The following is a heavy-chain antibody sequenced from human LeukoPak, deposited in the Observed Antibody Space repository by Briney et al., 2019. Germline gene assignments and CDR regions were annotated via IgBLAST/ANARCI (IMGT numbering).Heavy chain of an antibody. V-gene: IGHV4-34*01. D-gene: IGHD4-17*01. Sequence: SETLSLTCAVYGGSFSGYYWSWLRQPPGKGLEWMGEINHSGSTNYNPSLKSRVTISVDTSKNQFSLKLSSVTAADTAVYYCARAFYGDYPSYYFDYWGQGTLVTVSS. CDR3: ARAFYGDYPSYYFDY. J-gene: IGHJ4*02. CDR1: GGSFSGYY. CDR2: INHSGST.